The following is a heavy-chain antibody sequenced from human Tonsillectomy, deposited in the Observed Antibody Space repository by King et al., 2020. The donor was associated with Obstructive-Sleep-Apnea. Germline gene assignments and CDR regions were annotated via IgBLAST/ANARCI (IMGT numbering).Heavy chain of an antibody. CDR1: GFTFSSYA. V-gene: IGHV3-30*04. J-gene: IGHJ4*02. CDR3: ARSWIDVEWLVIDY. D-gene: IGHD6-19*01. Sequence: VQLVESGGGVVQPGRSLRLSCAASGFTFSSYAMHWVRQAPGKGLEWVAVISYDGSNKYHADSVKGRFTISRDNSKNTLYLQMNSLRAEDTAVYYCARSWIDVEWLVIDYWGQGTLVTVSS. CDR2: ISYDGSNK.